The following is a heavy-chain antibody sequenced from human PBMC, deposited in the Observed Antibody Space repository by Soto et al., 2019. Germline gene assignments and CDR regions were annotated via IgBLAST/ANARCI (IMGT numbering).Heavy chain of an antibody. Sequence: GGSLRLSCAASGFTFSNAWMSWVRQAPGKGLEWVGRIKSKTDGGTTDYAAPVKGRFTISRDDSKNTLYLQMNSLKTEDTAVYYCTSPLLWLGEFGGPDAFDSWGQGRMLTV. CDR1: GFTFSNAW. V-gene: IGHV3-15*01. D-gene: IGHD3-10*01. CDR3: TSPLLWLGEFGGPDAFDS. J-gene: IGHJ3*02. CDR2: IKSKTDGGTT.